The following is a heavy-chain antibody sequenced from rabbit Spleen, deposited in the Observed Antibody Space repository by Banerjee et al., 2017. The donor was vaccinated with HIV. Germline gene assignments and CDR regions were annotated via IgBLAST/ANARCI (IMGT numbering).Heavy chain of an antibody. CDR2: ITAGSSGST. V-gene: IGHV1S45*01. J-gene: IGHJ4*01. Sequence: QQQLEESGGGLVKPGGSLTLTCTASGFDMNSYVIEWVRQAPGKGLEWIAWITAGSSGSTYYASWAKGRFTISKSSTTVTLQMTSLTAADTATYFCARDWSYASFDLWGPGTLVTVS. D-gene: IGHD4-2*01. CDR1: GFDMNSYV. CDR3: ARDWSYASFDL.